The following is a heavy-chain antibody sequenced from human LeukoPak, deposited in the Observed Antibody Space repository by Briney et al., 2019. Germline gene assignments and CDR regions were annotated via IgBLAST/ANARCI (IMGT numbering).Heavy chain of an antibody. CDR1: GFTVSSNY. CDR3: AKDHYGMAATLD. J-gene: IGHJ4*02. V-gene: IGHV3-23*01. CDR2: ISGSGGSA. D-gene: IGHD5-24*01. Sequence: GGSLRLSCAASGFTVSSNYMSWVRQAPGKGLEWVSDISGSGGSAYYAEFVKGRFTISRDNSKNTLYLQMNSLRAEDTAIYYCAKDHYGMAATLDWGQGTLVTVSS.